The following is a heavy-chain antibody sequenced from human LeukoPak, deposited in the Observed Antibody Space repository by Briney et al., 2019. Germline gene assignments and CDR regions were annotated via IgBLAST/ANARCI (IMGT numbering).Heavy chain of an antibody. CDR1: GYTFTVYY. CDR2: INPNSGGT. V-gene: IGHV1-2*02. CDR3: ARDNSVGDSAWWFDP. Sequence: GASVKVSCKASGYTFTVYYIHYVRQAPGQGLEWMGWINPNSGGTNYAQKFQGRVTMTRDMSTSTDYMELSSLRSEDTAIYYCARDNSVGDSAWWFDPWGQGTLVTVSS. D-gene: IGHD5-12*01. J-gene: IGHJ5*02.